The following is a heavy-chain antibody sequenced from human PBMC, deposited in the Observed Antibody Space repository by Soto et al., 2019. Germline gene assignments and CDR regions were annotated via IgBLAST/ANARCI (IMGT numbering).Heavy chain of an antibody. Sequence: GGSLRLSCAASGFMFSSYGMHWVRQAPGKGLEWVAVISYDGSNKYYADSVKGRFTISRDNSKNTLYLQMNSLRAEDTAVYYCAKELLWFGELLNAFDIWGQGTMVTVSS. J-gene: IGHJ3*02. D-gene: IGHD3-10*01. V-gene: IGHV3-30*18. CDR2: ISYDGSNK. CDR1: GFMFSSYG. CDR3: AKELLWFGELLNAFDI.